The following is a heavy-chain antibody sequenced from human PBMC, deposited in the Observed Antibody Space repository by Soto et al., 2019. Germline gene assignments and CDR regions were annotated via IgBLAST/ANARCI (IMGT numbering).Heavy chain of an antibody. CDR2: VTSSPSSM. V-gene: IGHV3-21*01. CDR1: GFTFSGFS. Sequence: GGSLRLSCAASGFTFSGFSMNWIRQAPGKWLAWVSSVTSSPSSMFYADSVKGRFTISRDDAKDSLFLQMNSLRADDTAVYYCGREADFASGGYVVDYWGVGXLVTVAS. CDR3: GREADFASGGYVVDY. D-gene: IGHD3-22*01. J-gene: IGHJ4*02.